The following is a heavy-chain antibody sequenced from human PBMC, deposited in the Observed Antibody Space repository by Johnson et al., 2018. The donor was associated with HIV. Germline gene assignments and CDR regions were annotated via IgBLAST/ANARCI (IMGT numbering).Heavy chain of an antibody. Sequence: EKLVESGGGLVQPGGSLRLSCAASGFTFSNYAMNWVRQAPGKGLEWVSGISGSGGSTYYADSVKGRFTISRDNSKNTLYLQMNSLRAEDTAVYYCARGPWAFDIWGQGTMVTVSS. CDR2: ISGSGGST. V-gene: IGHV3-23*04. J-gene: IGHJ3*02. CDR3: ARGPWAFDI. CDR1: GFTFSNYA.